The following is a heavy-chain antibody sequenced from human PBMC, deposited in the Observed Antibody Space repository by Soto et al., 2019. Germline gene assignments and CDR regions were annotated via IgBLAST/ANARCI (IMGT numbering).Heavy chain of an antibody. D-gene: IGHD4-17*01. CDR3: AKGTFYGNHLFDF. J-gene: IGHJ4*02. Sequence: PGGSLRLSCAASEFTFSDYAMSWVRQAPGKGLEWVSGISASGDNTYSADSVKGRFTISRDNSMNTLYLQMNSLRAEDTAVYYCAKGTFYGNHLFDFWGQGTLVTASS. V-gene: IGHV3-23*01. CDR1: EFTFSDYA. CDR2: ISASGDNT.